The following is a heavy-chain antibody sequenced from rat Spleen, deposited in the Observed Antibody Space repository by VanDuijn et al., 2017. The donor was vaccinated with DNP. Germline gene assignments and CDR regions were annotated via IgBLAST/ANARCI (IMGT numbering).Heavy chain of an antibody. CDR2: ISSRGGST. CDR3: ARYITGIVFDY. J-gene: IGHJ2*01. D-gene: IGHD1-6*01. V-gene: IGHV5S23*01. Sequence: EVQLVESGGGLVQPGRSLKLSCAASGFTFSDHDMAWVRQAPPQGLEWVTAISSRGGSTYYRDSVKGRFTVSRDNTQSRLYLQMDSLRSEDTATYYCARYITGIVFDYWGQGVMVTVSS. CDR1: GFTFSDHD.